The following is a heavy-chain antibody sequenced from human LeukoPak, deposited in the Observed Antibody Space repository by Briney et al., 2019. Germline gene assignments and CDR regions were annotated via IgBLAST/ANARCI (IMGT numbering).Heavy chain of an antibody. CDR2: ISSSGSTT. CDR3: ARGLWGMVRGDYEY. V-gene: IGHV3-11*01. D-gene: IGHD3-10*01. J-gene: IGHJ4*02. CDR1: GFSFSVYY. Sequence: PGGSLRLSCAASGFSFSVYYMSWIRQAPGKGLEWVSYISSSGSTTYYADSVKGRLTISRDNAKNSLYLQMNSLRAEDTAVYYCARGLWGMVRGDYEYWGQGTLVTVSS.